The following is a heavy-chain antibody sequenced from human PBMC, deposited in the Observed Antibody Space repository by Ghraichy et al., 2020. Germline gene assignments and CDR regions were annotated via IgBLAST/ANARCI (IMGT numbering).Heavy chain of an antibody. CDR1: GFTFSSYG. CDR2: ISYDGSNK. V-gene: IGHV3-30*18. J-gene: IGHJ4*02. Sequence: GGSLRLSCAASGFTFSSYGMHWVRQAPGKGLEWVAVISYDGSNKYYADSVKGRFTISRDNSKNTLYLQMNSLRAEDTAVYYCAKDLGYCTNGVCYDFDYWGQGTLVTVSS. CDR3: AKDLGYCTNGVCYDFDY. D-gene: IGHD2-8*01.